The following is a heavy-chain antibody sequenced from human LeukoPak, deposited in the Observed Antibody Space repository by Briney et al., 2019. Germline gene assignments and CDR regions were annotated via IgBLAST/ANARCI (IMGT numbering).Heavy chain of an antibody. D-gene: IGHD1-26*01. CDR2: SSAYNGNT. V-gene: IGHV1-18*01. CDR3: ARVGYSGSFFDY. Sequence: GASVTVSCKASVYTFTIYGISWVRQAPGQGLEWMGWSSAYNGNTNYAQKLQGRVTMTTDTSTSTAYMELRSLRSDDTAVYYCARVGYSGSFFDYWGQGTLVTVSS. CDR1: VYTFTIYG. J-gene: IGHJ4*02.